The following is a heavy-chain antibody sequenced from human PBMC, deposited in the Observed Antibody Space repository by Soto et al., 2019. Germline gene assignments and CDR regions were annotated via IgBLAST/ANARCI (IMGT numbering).Heavy chain of an antibody. V-gene: IGHV4-4*02. CDR1: GGSVSSRYW. J-gene: IGHJ4*02. CDR3: ARYNAASGTYYFDY. Sequence: PSQTLPLTCAGSGGSVSSRYWWSWVRQSPGKGLEWIGEIYHSGSANYNPSLKSRVTMSVDNSKNQFSLRLNSVTAADTAVYYCARYNAASGTYYFDYWGQGTLVTVS. CDR2: IYHSGSA. D-gene: IGHD6-13*01.